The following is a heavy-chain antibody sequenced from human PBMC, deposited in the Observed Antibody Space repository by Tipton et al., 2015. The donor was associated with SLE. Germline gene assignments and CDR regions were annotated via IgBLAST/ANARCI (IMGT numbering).Heavy chain of an antibody. CDR3: AKAPGGTGGYFDH. J-gene: IGHJ4*02. D-gene: IGHD2-15*01. CDR2: IKQDGSEK. V-gene: IGHV3-7*01. Sequence: SLRLSCVASGFTFSSHWMTWVRQAPGKGLEWVATIKQDGSEKHYVDSVKGRFTISRDNVKKSLDLQMNSLRVEDTAVYYCAKAPGGTGGYFDHWGQGALVTVSS. CDR1: GFTFSSHW.